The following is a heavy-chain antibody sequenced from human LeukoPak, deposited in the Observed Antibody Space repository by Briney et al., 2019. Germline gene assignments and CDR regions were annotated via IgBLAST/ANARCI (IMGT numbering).Heavy chain of an antibody. J-gene: IGHJ4*02. CDR1: GFTFSSYS. CDR2: ISSSSSYI. D-gene: IGHD1-26*01. V-gene: IGHV3-21*01. Sequence: GGSLRLSCAASGFTFSSYSMNWVRQAPGKGLEWVSSISSSSSYIYYADSVKGRFTISRDNAKNSLYLQMNSRRAEDTAVYYCAREVVGAHFDYWGQGTLVTVSS. CDR3: AREVVGAHFDY.